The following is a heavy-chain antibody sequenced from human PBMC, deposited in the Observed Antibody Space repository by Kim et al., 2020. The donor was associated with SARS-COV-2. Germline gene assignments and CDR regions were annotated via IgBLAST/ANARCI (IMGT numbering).Heavy chain of an antibody. J-gene: IGHJ5*02. CDR2: IYYSGST. CDR3: ARYYGSGSYRNWFDP. D-gene: IGHD3-10*01. V-gene: IGHV4-59*01. CDR1: GGSISSYY. Sequence: SETLSLTCTVSGGSISSYYWSWIRQPPGKGLEWIGYIYYSGSTNYNPSLKSRVTISVDTSKNQFSLKLSSVTAADTAVYYCARYYGSGSYRNWFDPWGQGTLVTVSS.